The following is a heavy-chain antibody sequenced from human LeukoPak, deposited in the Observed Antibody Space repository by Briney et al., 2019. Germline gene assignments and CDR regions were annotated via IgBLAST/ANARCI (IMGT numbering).Heavy chain of an antibody. CDR1: GGSISSYY. D-gene: IGHD3-16*02. CDR3: ARENRRYDYVWGSYRLYGMDV. J-gene: IGHJ6*02. V-gene: IGHV4-59*01. Sequence: SETLSLSCTVSGGSISSYYWSWIRQPPGKGLEWIGYIYYSGSTNYNPSLKSRVTISVDTSKNQFSLKLSSVTAADTAVYYCARENRRYDYVWGSYRLYGMDVWGQGTTVTVSS. CDR2: IYYSGST.